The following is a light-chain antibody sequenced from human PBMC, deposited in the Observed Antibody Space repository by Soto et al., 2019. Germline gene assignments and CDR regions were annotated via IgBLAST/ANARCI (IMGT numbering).Light chain of an antibody. CDR3: QTWGTGIRV. J-gene: IGLJ3*02. CDR1: SGHSSYD. V-gene: IGLV4-69*01. Sequence: QLVLTQSPSASASLGASVKLTCTLSSGHSSYDIAWHQQQPEKGHRYLMKLNSDGSHSKGDGIPDRFSCSSSGAERYLTISSLQSEDEADYYCQTWGTGIRVFGGGTKLTVL. CDR2: LNSDGSH.